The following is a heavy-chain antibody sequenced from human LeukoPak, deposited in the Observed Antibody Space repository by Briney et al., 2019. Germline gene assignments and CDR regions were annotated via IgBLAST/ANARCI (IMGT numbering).Heavy chain of an antibody. V-gene: IGHV3-23*01. CDR2: ISGSGGST. D-gene: IGHD3-22*01. CDR3: AKDLRVYDSSGYDFDY. Sequence: GGSLRLSCAASGFTFSSYAMSWVRQAPGKGLEWVSAISGSGGSTYYADSVKVRFTISRDNSKNTLYLQMNSLRAEDTAVYYCAKDLRVYDSSGYDFDYWGQGTLVTVSS. CDR1: GFTFSSYA. J-gene: IGHJ4*02.